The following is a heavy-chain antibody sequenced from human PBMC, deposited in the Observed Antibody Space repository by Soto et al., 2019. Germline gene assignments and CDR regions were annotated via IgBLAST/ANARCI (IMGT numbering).Heavy chain of an antibody. CDR1: GFTFSSYD. D-gene: IGHD2-15*01. J-gene: IGHJ6*01. CDR2: IGTAGDP. CDR3: ARGGYCSCGSYYERYYYYCMDV. V-gene: IGHV3-13*05. Sequence: PGGSLRLSCAASGFTFSSYDMHWVRQATGKGLEWVSAIGTAGDPYYPGSVKGRFTISRENAKNSLYLQLNSLRAGDTAVYYCARGGYCSCGSYYERYYYYCMDVWGQGTTVTVSS.